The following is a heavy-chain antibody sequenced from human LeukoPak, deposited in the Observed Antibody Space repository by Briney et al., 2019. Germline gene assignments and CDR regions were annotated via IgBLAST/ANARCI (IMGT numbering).Heavy chain of an antibody. V-gene: IGHV3-23*01. CDR1: GLTFSSYA. Sequence: GGSLRLSCAASGLTFSSYAMSWVRQAPGKGLEWVSAISGSGGSTYYADSVKGRFTISRDNSKNTLYLQMNSLRAEDTAVYYCAKGRGRLELQDAFDIWGQGAMVTVSS. CDR2: ISGSGGST. D-gene: IGHD1-7*01. J-gene: IGHJ3*02. CDR3: AKGRGRLELQDAFDI.